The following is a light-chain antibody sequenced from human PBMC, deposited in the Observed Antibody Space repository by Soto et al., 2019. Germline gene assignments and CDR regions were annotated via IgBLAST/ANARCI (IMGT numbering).Light chain of an antibody. Sequence: QSVLTQPASVSGSPGQSITISCTGTSSNVGSYKLVSWYQQHPGKAPKLMIFEVNKRPSGVSNRFSGFKSGNTASLTISGLKVEDEADYYCCSSGGSPTYVFGTGTKGTVL. CDR1: SSNVGSYKL. V-gene: IGLV2-23*02. CDR3: CSSGGSPTYV. J-gene: IGLJ1*01. CDR2: EVN.